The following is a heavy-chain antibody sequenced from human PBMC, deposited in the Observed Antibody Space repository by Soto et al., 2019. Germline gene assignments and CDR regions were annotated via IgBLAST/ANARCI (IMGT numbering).Heavy chain of an antibody. CDR3: ARDVAMPTGLGLGY. D-gene: IGHD6-19*01. CDR2: ISNDGSKK. J-gene: IGHJ4*02. V-gene: IGHV3-30*03. Sequence: PGGSLSLSCVGSGFIFSNNGMHWVRQAPGKGLEWVAHISNDGSKKFYGDSVKGRFTISRDNSENTVYLQMTSLRPDDTAVFYCARDVAMPTGLGLGYWGQGTLVTVSS. CDR1: GFIFSNNG.